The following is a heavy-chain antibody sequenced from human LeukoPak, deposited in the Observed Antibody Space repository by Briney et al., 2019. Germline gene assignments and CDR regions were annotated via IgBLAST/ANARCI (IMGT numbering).Heavy chain of an antibody. V-gene: IGHV4-34*01. D-gene: IGHD5-18*01. CDR2: VSHTGST. Sequence: SETLSLTCGVYGDSLSGYYWSWIRQPPGKGLEWLGEVSHTGSTNDNPSLKSRVTISIDTSKNQFSLNLSSVTAADTAVYYCAKGRGYSSWYYFDHWGQGTLVTVSS. J-gene: IGHJ4*02. CDR3: AKGRGYSSWYYFDH. CDR1: GDSLSGYY.